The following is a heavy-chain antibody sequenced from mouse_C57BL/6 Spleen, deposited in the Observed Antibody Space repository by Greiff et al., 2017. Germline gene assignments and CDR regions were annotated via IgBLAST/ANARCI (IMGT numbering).Heavy chain of an antibody. V-gene: IGHV3-1*01. CDR2: ISYSGST. Sequence: ESGPGMVKPSQSLSLTCTVTGYSITSGYDWHWIRNPPGNKLEWMGYISYSGSTNYNPSLKSRISLTHDTSKNHIFLKLHSVTTADTATYYCAREDNGYYGAYWGQGTLVTVSA. D-gene: IGHD2-3*01. CDR1: GYSITSGYD. J-gene: IGHJ3*01. CDR3: AREDNGYYGAY.